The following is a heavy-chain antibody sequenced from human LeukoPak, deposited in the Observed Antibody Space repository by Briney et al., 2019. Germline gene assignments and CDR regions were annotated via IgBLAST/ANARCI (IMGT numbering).Heavy chain of an antibody. CDR3: ARGPRITLIRGGQWYYYMDV. V-gene: IGHV1-2*02. D-gene: IGHD3-10*01. J-gene: IGHJ6*03. Sequence: ASVKVSCKASGYTFTGYYMHWVRQAPGQGLEWMGWINPNSGGTNYAQKFQGRVTMTRDTSTSTVYMELSSLRSEDTAVYYCARGPRITLIRGGQWYYYMDVWGKGTTVTISS. CDR2: INPNSGGT. CDR1: GYTFTGYY.